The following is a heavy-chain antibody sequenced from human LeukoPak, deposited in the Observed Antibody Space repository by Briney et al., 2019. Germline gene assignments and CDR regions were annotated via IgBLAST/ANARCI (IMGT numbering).Heavy chain of an antibody. CDR1: GFTFNKYW. V-gene: IGHV3-7*01. CDR3: ARGYYYSWTYYLSFFGY. Sequence: GGSLRLSCAASGFTFNKYWLTWGREAPGKGLEWVANINHDNSEIYYLESVEGRFTITRDNAKNSLHLQMNSLRAEDTAVYYCARGYYYSWTYYLSFFGYWGQGTLVTVSS. J-gene: IGHJ4*02. CDR2: INHDNSEI. D-gene: IGHD3-10*01.